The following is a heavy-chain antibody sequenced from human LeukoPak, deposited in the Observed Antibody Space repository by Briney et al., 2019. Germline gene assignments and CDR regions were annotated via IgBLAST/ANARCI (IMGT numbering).Heavy chain of an antibody. CDR2: ISPRSGDT. CDR3: ARGREIHGGSDTKLDDY. Sequence: ASVKVSCKASGYSFTDYYMHWVRQAPGQGLEWMGWISPRSGDTSYAQKFQGRVTMTRDTSINTVDMDLSGLTSEDTAVFYCARGREIHGGSDTKLDDYWGQGTLVTVSS. J-gene: IGHJ4*02. D-gene: IGHD3-10*01. V-gene: IGHV1-2*02. CDR1: GYSFTDYY.